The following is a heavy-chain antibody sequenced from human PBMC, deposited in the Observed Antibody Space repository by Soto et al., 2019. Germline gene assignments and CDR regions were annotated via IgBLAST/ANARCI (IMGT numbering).Heavy chain of an antibody. CDR1: GGSFSGFY. D-gene: IGHD3-3*01. J-gene: IGHJ5*02. CDR2: INQFGAT. V-gene: IGHV4-34*01. CDR3: ALARSFNSRRFDP. Sequence: SETLSLTCAVSGGSFSGFYWTWIRQPPGKGLEWIGDINQFGATNYNPSLKSRVTISVESSKNQFSLELTSVTPADTAVYFCALARSFNSRRFDPWGQGTLVTVSS.